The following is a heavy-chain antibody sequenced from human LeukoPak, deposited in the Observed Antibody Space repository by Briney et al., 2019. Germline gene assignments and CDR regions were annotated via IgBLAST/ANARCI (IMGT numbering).Heavy chain of an antibody. Sequence: GASVKVSCKAAGYTFTSYDINWVGQAPGQGVGWMGWMDLYSGETGYAQTCQGRVTITRNTSSSKASMELRSRRSDDTAVYYCARGIYYYGAGITLDYWGQGTLVTVSS. CDR1: GYTFTSYD. CDR2: MDLYSGET. V-gene: IGHV1-8*03. D-gene: IGHD3-10*01. CDR3: ARGIYYYGAGITLDY. J-gene: IGHJ4*02.